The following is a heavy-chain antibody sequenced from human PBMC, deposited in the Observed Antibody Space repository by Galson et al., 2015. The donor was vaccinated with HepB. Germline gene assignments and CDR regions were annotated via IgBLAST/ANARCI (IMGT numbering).Heavy chain of an antibody. CDR1: GDSVSSNSAA. J-gene: IGHJ5*02. CDR2: TYYRSKWYN. Sequence: CAIPGDSVSSNSAAWNWIRQSPSRGLEWLGRTYYRSKWYNDYAVSVKSRITINPDTSKNQFSLQLNSVTPEDTAVYYCARVALIAAAGTVWFDPWGQGTLVTVSS. V-gene: IGHV6-1*01. D-gene: IGHD6-13*01. CDR3: ARVALIAAAGTVWFDP.